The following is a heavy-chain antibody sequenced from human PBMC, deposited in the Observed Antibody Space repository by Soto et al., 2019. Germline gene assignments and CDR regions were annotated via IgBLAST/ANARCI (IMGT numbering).Heavy chain of an antibody. V-gene: IGHV4-30-4*01. Sequence: QVQLQESGPGLVKPSQTLSLTCTVSGGSISSGDYYWSWIRQPPGKGLEGIGYIYYSGSTYYNPSLKSRVTISVDTSKNQFSLKLSSVTAADTAVYYCAREGDDFWSGYYQVNYWGQGTLVTVSS. CDR2: IYYSGST. CDR3: AREGDDFWSGYYQVNY. CDR1: GGSISSGDYY. J-gene: IGHJ4*02. D-gene: IGHD3-3*01.